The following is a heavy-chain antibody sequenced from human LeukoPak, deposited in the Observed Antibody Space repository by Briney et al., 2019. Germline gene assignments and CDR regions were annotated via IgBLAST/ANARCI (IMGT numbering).Heavy chain of an antibody. Sequence: PGGSLRLSCAASGFTFSDYYMSWIRQAPGKGLEWVSYISNSGSTIYYADSVKGRFTISRDNAKNSLYLQMDSLRAEDTALYYCARDRRSVATIPWLYWGQGTLVTVSS. J-gene: IGHJ4*02. D-gene: IGHD5-12*01. CDR2: ISNSGSTI. CDR1: GFTFSDYY. CDR3: ARDRRSVATIPWLY. V-gene: IGHV3-11*01.